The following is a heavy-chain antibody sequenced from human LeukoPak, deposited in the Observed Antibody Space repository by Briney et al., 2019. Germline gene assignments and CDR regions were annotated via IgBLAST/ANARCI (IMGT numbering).Heavy chain of an antibody. D-gene: IGHD5-18*01. V-gene: IGHV1-69*13. CDR2: IIPIFGTA. Sequence: SVKVSCKASGGTFISYAISWVLQAPGQGLEWMGGIIPIFGTANYAQKFQGRVTITADESTSTAYMELSSLRSEDTAVYYCARDRGWAGYSYGFYYWGQGTLVTVSS. CDR1: GGTFISYA. CDR3: ARDRGWAGYSYGFYY. J-gene: IGHJ4*02.